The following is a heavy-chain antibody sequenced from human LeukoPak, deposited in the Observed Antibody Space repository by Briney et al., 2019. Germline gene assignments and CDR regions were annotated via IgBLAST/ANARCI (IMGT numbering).Heavy chain of an antibody. D-gene: IGHD2-2*01. CDR1: GGSISSSSYY. CDR3: ARQGRGIQLQTYFDY. Sequence: SETLSLTCTVSGGSISSSSYYWGWIRQPPGKGLEWIGSIYYSGSTYYNPSLKSRVTISVDTSKSQFSLRLSSVTAADTAVYYCARQGRGIQLQTYFDYWGQGTLVTVSS. CDR2: IYYSGST. J-gene: IGHJ4*02. V-gene: IGHV4-39*01.